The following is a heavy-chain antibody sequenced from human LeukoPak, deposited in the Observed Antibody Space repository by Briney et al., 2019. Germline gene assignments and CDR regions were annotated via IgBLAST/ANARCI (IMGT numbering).Heavy chain of an antibody. Sequence: GASVKVSCKASGYTLTGYHMHWVRQAPGQGLEWMGWINPNSGGTNYAQKFQGRVTMTRDTSISTAYMELSRLRSDDTAVYYCAREYYDSSGYYYGYWGQGTLVTVSS. J-gene: IGHJ4*02. V-gene: IGHV1-2*02. CDR1: GYTLTGYH. D-gene: IGHD3-22*01. CDR2: INPNSGGT. CDR3: AREYYDSSGYYYGY.